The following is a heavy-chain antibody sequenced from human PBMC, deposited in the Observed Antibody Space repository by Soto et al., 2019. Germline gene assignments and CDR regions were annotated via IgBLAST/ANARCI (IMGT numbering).Heavy chain of an antibody. CDR1: GGSISSGAYH. Sequence: QVQLQESGPGLVKPSQTLSLTCTVSGGSISSGAYHWNWIRQHPGQALDWIGYIYYNGATYYNSSRKSLVDISLDTSKNEFFPRLTSVMAADTAVYYCARGSAGRFLGVYYGVDVWGQGTTVAVSS. V-gene: IGHV4-31*01. CDR3: ARGSAGRFLGVYYGVDV. CDR2: IYYNGAT. D-gene: IGHD3-3*01. J-gene: IGHJ6*02.